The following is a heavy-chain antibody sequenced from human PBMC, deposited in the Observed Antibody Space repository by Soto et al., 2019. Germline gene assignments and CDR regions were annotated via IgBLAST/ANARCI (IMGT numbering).Heavy chain of an antibody. V-gene: IGHV2-5*02. J-gene: IGHJ1*01. CDR2: IYWDDDK. CDR3: AHRPPYCGGDCYSAEYFQH. CDR1: GFSLSTSGVG. D-gene: IGHD2-21*02. Sequence: QITLKESGPTLVKPTQTLTLTCTFSGFSLSTSGVGVGWIRQPPGKALEWLALIYWDDDKRYSPSLKSRLTITKDTSKNQVVRTMTTMDPVDTATYYCAHRPPYCGGDCYSAEYFQHWGQGTLVTVSS.